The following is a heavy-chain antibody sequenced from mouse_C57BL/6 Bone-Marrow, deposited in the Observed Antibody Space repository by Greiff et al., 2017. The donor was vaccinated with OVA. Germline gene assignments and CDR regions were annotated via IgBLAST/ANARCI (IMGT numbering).Heavy chain of an antibody. CDR2: FHPYNDDT. CDR1: GYTFTTYP. CDR3: ALYYYGSSYYVDY. V-gene: IGHV1-47*01. D-gene: IGHD1-1*01. J-gene: IGHJ2*01. Sequence: VQRVESGAELVKPGASVKMSCKASGYTFTTYPIEWMKQNHGKSLEWIGNFHPYNDDTKYNEKFKGKATLTVEKSSSTVYLELSRLTSDDSAVYYCALYYYGSSYYVDYWGQGTTLTVSS.